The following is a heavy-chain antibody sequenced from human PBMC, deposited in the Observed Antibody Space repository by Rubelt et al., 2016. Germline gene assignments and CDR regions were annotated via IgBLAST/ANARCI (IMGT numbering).Heavy chain of an antibody. CDR3: ARDFSGYYYFDY. V-gene: IGHV3-23*01. CDR1: GFTFSTYA. CDR2: ISGSGGST. D-gene: IGHD5-12*01. Sequence: SLRLSCAASGFTFSTYAMGWVRQAPGKGLAWVSAISGSGGSTYYAGSVKGRFTISRDNSKNMLYLQMNSLRAEDTALYYCARDFSGYYYFDYWGQGTLVTVSS. J-gene: IGHJ4*02.